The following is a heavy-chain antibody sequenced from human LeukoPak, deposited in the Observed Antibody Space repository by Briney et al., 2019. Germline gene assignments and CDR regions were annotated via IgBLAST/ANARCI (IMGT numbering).Heavy chain of an antibody. CDR3: ARARLGDYDSSGYYYYYYYMDV. J-gene: IGHJ6*03. CDR2: IYYSGST. D-gene: IGHD3-22*01. V-gene: IGHV4-59*01. CDR1: GGSISSYY. Sequence: SETLSLTCTVSGGSISSYYWSWIRQPPGKGLEWIGYIYYSGSTNYNPSLKSRVTISVDTSKNQFSLKLSSVTAADTAVYYCARARLGDYDSSGYYYYYYYMDVWGKGTTVTGSS.